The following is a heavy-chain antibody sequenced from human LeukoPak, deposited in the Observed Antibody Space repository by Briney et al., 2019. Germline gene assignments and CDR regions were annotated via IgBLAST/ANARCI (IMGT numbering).Heavy chain of an antibody. V-gene: IGHV3-53*01. CDR2: IYSDNT. Sequence: QSGGSLRLSCTVSGFTVSSNSMSWVRQAPGKGLEWVSFIYSDNTHYSDSVKGRFTISRDNSKNTLYLQMNSLRAEDTAVYYCARALGAGAAAGPVWGKGTTVTVSS. J-gene: IGHJ6*04. CDR3: ARALGAGAAAGPV. CDR1: GFTVSSNS. D-gene: IGHD6-13*01.